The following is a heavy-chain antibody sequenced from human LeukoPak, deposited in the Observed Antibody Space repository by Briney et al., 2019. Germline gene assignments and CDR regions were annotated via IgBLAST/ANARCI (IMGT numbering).Heavy chain of an antibody. CDR2: ISWNSGSI. V-gene: IGHV3-9*01. J-gene: IGHJ4*02. CDR1: GFTFDDYA. D-gene: IGHD4-17*01. Sequence: PGGSLRLSCAASGFTFDDYAMHWIRQAPGKGLEWVSGISWNSGSIGYADSVKGRFTISRDNAKNSLYLQMTSLRAGDTALYYCAKDRSGVPYGDYSFDYWGQGTLVTVSS. CDR3: AKDRSGVPYGDYSFDY.